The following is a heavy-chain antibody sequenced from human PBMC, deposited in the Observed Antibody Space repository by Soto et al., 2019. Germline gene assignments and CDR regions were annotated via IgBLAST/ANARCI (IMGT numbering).Heavy chain of an antibody. V-gene: IGHV1-58*01. Sequence: SVKVSCKASGFTFTSSAVQWVRQARGQRLEWIGWIVVGSGNTNYAQKFQERVTITRDMSTSTAYMELSSLRSEDTAVYYCARRNWAMVIGVYYYYGMDVWGQGTTVTVSS. J-gene: IGHJ6*02. CDR1: GFTFTSSA. CDR3: ARRNWAMVIGVYYYYGMDV. CDR2: IVVGSGNT. D-gene: IGHD5-18*01.